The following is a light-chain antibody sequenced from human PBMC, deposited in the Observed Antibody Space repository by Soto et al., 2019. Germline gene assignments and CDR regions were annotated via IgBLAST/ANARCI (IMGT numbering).Light chain of an antibody. J-gene: IGKJ1*01. CDR2: AAS. CDR3: LQDYNYPRT. Sequence: AIQMTQSPSSLSASVGDRVTITCRASQDIADHLNWYHQKPGKAPKLLIYAASSLQSGVPSRFSGSGFGTDFTRTITSLQPEDLAIYFCLQDYNYPRTFGQGTKWEMK. CDR1: QDIADH. V-gene: IGKV1-6*01.